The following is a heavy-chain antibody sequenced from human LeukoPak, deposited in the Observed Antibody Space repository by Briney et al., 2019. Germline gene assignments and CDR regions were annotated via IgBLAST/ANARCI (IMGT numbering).Heavy chain of an antibody. CDR1: GYTFTSYY. D-gene: IGHD4-23*01. Sequence: ASVKVSCKASGYTFTSYYMHWVRQAPGQGLEWMGIINPSGGSTSYAQKFQGRVTMTRDTSTSTVYMELSSLRSEDTAVYYCARGRIMDYGGNSGPFDYWGQGTLVTVSS. V-gene: IGHV1-46*01. CDR2: INPSGGST. CDR3: ARGRIMDYGGNSGPFDY. J-gene: IGHJ4*02.